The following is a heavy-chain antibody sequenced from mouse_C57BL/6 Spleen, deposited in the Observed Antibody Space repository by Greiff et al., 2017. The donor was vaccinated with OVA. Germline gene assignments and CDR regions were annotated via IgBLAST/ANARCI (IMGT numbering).Heavy chain of an antibody. D-gene: IGHD1-1*01. CDR2: INPSSGYT. Sequence: QVQLQQSGAELARPGASVKMSCKASGYTFTSYTMHWVKQRPGQGLEWIGYINPSSGYTKYNQKFKDKATLTADKSSSTAYMQLSSLTSEDSAVYYCARGDYYGSMAYWGQGTLVTVSA. V-gene: IGHV1-4*01. CDR1: GYTFTSYT. J-gene: IGHJ3*01. CDR3: ARGDYYGSMAY.